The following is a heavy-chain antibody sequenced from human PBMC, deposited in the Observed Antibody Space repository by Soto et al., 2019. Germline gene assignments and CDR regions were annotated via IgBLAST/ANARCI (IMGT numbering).Heavy chain of an antibody. CDR1: GGSISSSSYY. CDR2: IYYSGST. Sequence: PSETLSLTCTVSGGSISSSSYYWGWIRQPPGKGLEWIGSIYYSGSTYYNPSLKSRVTISVDTSKNQFSLKLSSVTAADTAVYYCARHGPTMVRRTGYFDYWGQGTLVTVSS. CDR3: ARHGPTMVRRTGYFDY. D-gene: IGHD3-10*01. V-gene: IGHV4-39*01. J-gene: IGHJ4*02.